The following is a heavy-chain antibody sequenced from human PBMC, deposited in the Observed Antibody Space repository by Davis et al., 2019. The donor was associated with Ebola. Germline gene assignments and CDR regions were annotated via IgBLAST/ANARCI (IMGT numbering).Heavy chain of an antibody. Sequence: GESLKISCKGSGYSFTSHWIVWVRQMPGKGLECMGIIFPGDSDTRYSPSFQGQVTISADKSISTAYLQWSSLKASDTAMYYCARHGIKYSSSSNYYYYGMDVWGQGTTVTVSS. J-gene: IGHJ6*02. CDR2: IFPGDSDT. V-gene: IGHV5-51*01. CDR1: GYSFTSHW. D-gene: IGHD6-6*01. CDR3: ARHGIKYSSSSNYYYYGMDV.